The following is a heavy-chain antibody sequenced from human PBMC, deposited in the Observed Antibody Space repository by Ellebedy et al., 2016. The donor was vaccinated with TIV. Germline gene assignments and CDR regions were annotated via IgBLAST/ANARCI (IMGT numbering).Heavy chain of an antibody. CDR3: TTRTREAYDSSGYYGFFDY. CDR1: GYTLSSYA. D-gene: IGHD3-22*01. V-gene: IGHV1-3*01. J-gene: IGHJ4*02. CDR2: INAGNGNT. Sequence: ASVKVSCKASGYTLSSYAMHWARQAPGQRLEWMGWINAGNGNTKYSQQFQGRVTMTEDTSTDTAYMELSSLRSEDTAIYYCTTRTREAYDSSGYYGFFDYWGQGTLVTVSS.